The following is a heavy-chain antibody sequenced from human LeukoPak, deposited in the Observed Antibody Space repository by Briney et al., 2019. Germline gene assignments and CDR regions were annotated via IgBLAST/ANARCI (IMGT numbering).Heavy chain of an antibody. J-gene: IGHJ6*02. Sequence: PGGSLRLSCAASGFTFSIHGTNWVRQTPGKGLEWVSYIINSGGNIYYADSVQGRFTISRDNAKNSLYLQMNSLRDEDTAVYYCARVGRGLYSMDVWGQGTTVTVSS. D-gene: IGHD3-10*01. CDR3: ARVGRGLYSMDV. CDR2: IINSGGNI. V-gene: IGHV3-48*02. CDR1: GFTFSIHG.